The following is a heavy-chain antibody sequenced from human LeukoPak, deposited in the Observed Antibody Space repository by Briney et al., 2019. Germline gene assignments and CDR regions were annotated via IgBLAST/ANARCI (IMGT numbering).Heavy chain of an antibody. J-gene: IGHJ5*02. D-gene: IGHD6-13*01. CDR2: ISSSSSCI. Sequence: GGSLRLSCAASGFTFSSHSMNWVRQAPGRGLEWVSSISSSSSCIYYADSVKGRFTISRDNAKNSLYLQMNSLRAEDTAVYYCARAGGYSSSNWFDPWGQGTLVTVSS. CDR1: GFTFSSHS. CDR3: ARAGGYSSSNWFDP. V-gene: IGHV3-21*01.